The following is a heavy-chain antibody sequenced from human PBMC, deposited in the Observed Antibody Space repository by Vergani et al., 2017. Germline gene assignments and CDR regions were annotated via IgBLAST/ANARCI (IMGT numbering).Heavy chain of an antibody. V-gene: IGHV3-66*02. CDR1: GFRVTTYY. CDR3: ARDLKRTSPRGALYFYMDV. CDR2: IKSDGRT. J-gene: IGHJ6*03. D-gene: IGHD3-16*01. Sequence: VELLESGGGLAQPGGSLRVSCSASGFRVTTYYMSWVRQAPGKGLEWVSVIKSDGRTSYAESVRGRFTISRDTSRNAVYLQMNILRVEDTGVYFCARDLKRTSPRGALYFYMDVWGRGTSVIVSS.